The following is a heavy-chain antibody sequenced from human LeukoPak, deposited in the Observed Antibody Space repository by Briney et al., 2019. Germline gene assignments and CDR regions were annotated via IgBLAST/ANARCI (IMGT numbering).Heavy chain of an antibody. CDR1: GGSISNYY. D-gene: IGHD5-18*01. J-gene: IGHJ4*02. V-gene: IGHV4-59*08. Sequence: PSETLSLTXTVSGGSISNYYWSWIRQPPGKGLEWIGYIYYSGSTNYNPSLKSRVTISVDTSKNQFSLKLSSVTAADTAVYYCASGYSYNYWGQGTLVTVSS. CDR2: IYYSGST. CDR3: ASGYSYNY.